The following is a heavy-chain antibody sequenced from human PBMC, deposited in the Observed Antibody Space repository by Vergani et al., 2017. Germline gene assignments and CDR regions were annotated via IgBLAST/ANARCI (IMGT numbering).Heavy chain of an antibody. CDR2: ISSSSSYI. J-gene: IGHJ4*02. V-gene: IGHV3-21*01. D-gene: IGHD3-22*01. Sequence: EVQLVESGGGLVKPGGSLRLSCAASGFTFSSYSMNWVRQAPGKGLEWVSSISSSSSYIYYADSVKGRFTISRDNAKNSLYLQMNSLGAEDTAVYYCARDPQINMIVVGPFDYWGQGTLVTVSS. CDR3: ARDPQINMIVVGPFDY. CDR1: GFTFSSYS.